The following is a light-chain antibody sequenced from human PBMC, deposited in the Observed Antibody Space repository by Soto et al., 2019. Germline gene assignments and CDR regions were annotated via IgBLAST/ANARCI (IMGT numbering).Light chain of an antibody. CDR3: QQLSGYPIT. CDR2: AAS. CDR1: QDISSY. J-gene: IGKJ3*01. V-gene: IGKV1-9*01. Sequence: DIQLTQSPSFLSESLGARVTITCRASQDISSYLSWYQQKPGKAPDLLIYAASTLQRGVPSRFSGRGSGTEFTLTIHRLKPEDFATYYCQQLSGYPITFGPGTKVD.